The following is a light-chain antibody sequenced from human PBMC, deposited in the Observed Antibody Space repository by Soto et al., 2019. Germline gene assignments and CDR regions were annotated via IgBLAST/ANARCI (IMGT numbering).Light chain of an antibody. V-gene: IGLV2-14*01. CDR2: EVS. CDR1: SSDVGGYSY. Sequence: QSVLTQPASVSGSRGQSITISCTGTSSDVGGYSYVSWYQQHPGKAPKLMIYEVSNRPAGVSNRFSGSKSVNTASLTISGLQAEDEADYYCSSYTTSGSYVFGTGTKVTVL. CDR3: SSYTTSGSYV. J-gene: IGLJ1*01.